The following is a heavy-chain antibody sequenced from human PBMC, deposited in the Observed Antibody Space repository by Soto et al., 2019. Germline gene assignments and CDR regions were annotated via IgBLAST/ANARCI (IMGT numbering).Heavy chain of an antibody. V-gene: IGHV3-23*01. D-gene: IGHD6-19*01. J-gene: IGHJ6*02. CDR3: AKDDISSSGWYYYGMDV. Sequence: SLRLSCAASGFTFSSYAMSWVRQAPGKGLEWVSAISGSGGSTYYADSVKGRFTISRDNSKNTLYLQMNSLRAEHTAVYYCAKDDISSSGWYYYGMDVWGQGTTVTVSS. CDR1: GFTFSSYA. CDR2: ISGSGGST.